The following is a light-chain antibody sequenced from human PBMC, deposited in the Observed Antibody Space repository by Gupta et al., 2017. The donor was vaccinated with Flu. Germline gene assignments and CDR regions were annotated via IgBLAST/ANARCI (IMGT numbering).Light chain of an antibody. Sequence: VTLSVSPGERATLSCRASQSVSSQLAWYQQKPGQSPRLVIYAASTRATGVPARFSGSGSGTEFTLTISSLQSEDFAVYYCQQYKNWPPLTFGGGTKVEIK. CDR2: AAS. CDR3: QQYKNWPPLT. CDR1: QSVSSQ. V-gene: IGKV3-15*01. J-gene: IGKJ4*01.